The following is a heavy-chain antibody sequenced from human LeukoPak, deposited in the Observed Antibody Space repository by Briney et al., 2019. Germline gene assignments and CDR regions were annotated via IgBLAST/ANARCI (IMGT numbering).Heavy chain of an antibody. D-gene: IGHD3-10*01. J-gene: IGHJ5*02. CDR2: ISSISSTI. V-gene: IGHV3-48*01. CDR3: ARISYPVFGELSGGWFDP. Sequence: PGGSLRLSCAASGFTFSSYSMNWLRQAPGKGLEWVSYISSISSTIYYADSVKGRFTISRDNAKNSLYLQMNSLRAEDTAVYYCARISYPVFGELSGGWFDPWGQGTLVTVSS. CDR1: GFTFSSYS.